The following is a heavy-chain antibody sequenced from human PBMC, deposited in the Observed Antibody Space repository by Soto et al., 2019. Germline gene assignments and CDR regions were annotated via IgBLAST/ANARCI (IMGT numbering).Heavy chain of an antibody. D-gene: IGHD1-1*01. Sequence: EVQLVESGGGLVQPGGSLRLSCAASGFTFSSYWMHWVRQAPGKGLVWVSRINSDESSTYYADSVKGRFTISRDNAKNPLYLQMNSLSAEDTAVYYCVRRKPGTAAFDYWGQGTLVTVSS. V-gene: IGHV3-74*01. J-gene: IGHJ4*02. CDR3: VRRKPGTAAFDY. CDR1: GFTFSSYW. CDR2: INSDESST.